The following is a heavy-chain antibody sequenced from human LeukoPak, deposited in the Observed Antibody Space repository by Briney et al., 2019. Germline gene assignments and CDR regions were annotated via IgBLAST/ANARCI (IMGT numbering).Heavy chain of an antibody. CDR1: GGTFSSYV. J-gene: IGHJ4*02. D-gene: IGHD3-22*01. Sequence: ASVKVSCQASGGTFSSYVISWVRQAPAQGLEWMGVIISIFGTAHYAHKFQGRLTITTDESTSTASMELSSLLSEDTGVYYCAGIDYDSSGYSSFWGQATLVTVS. CDR2: IISIFGTA. CDR3: AGIDYDSSGYSSF. V-gene: IGHV1-69*05.